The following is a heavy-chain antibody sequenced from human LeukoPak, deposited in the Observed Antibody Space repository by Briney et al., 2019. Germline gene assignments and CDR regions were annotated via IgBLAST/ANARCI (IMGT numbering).Heavy chain of an antibody. CDR1: GGSISSGSYY. J-gene: IGHJ5*02. CDR3: ARALYWFDP. Sequence: SETLSLTCTVSGGSISSGSYYWSWIRQPAGKGLEWIGRIYTSGSTNYNPSLKSRVTISVDTSKNQFSLKLSSVTAADTAVYYCARALYWFDPWGQGTLVTVSS. CDR2: IYTSGST. V-gene: IGHV4-61*02.